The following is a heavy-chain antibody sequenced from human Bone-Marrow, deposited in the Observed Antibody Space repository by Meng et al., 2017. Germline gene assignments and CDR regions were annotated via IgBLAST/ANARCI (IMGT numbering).Heavy chain of an antibody. CDR1: GFTFSNAW. Sequence: GESLKISCAASGFTFSNAWMTWVRQAPGKGLEWIGRMKSNVDGGTVDYAAAVKGRFFISRDDSENTFYLQMNSLKTEDTAVYYCSGHVDDWGHGMLVTVSS. J-gene: IGHJ4*01. V-gene: IGHV3-15*01. CDR2: MKSNVDGGTV. CDR3: SGHVDD.